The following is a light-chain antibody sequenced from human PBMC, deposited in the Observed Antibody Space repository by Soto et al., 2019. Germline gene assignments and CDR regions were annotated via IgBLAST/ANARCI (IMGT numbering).Light chain of an antibody. Sequence: DIQMTQSPVSLSASVGDRVTITCRASQDIHRYLAWFQQKPGKAPKSLIYATSSLQLGVPSRFVGSRSGTEFTLTISTLQPEDFATYYWQQYDNFPLTLGHGTRLEMK. V-gene: IGKV1-16*01. CDR2: ATS. CDR3: QQYDNFPLT. J-gene: IGKJ5*01. CDR1: QDIHRY.